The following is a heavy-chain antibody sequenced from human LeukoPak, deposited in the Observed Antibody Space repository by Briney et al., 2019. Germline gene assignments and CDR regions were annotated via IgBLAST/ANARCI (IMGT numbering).Heavy chain of an antibody. CDR2: ISWNSGSI. CDR1: GFTFDDYA. CDR3: AKDRYYDSSGYPDY. D-gene: IGHD3-22*01. J-gene: IGHJ4*02. Sequence: GGSLRLSYAASGFTFDDYAMHWVRQAPGKGLEWVSGISWNSGSIDYADSVKGRFTISRDNAKNSLYLQMNSLRAEDTALYYCAKDRYYDSSGYPDYWGQGTLVTVSS. V-gene: IGHV3-9*01.